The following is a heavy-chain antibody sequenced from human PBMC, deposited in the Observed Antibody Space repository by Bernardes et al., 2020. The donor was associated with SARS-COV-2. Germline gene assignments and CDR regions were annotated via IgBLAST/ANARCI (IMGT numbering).Heavy chain of an antibody. CDR1: GYTFTDYY. D-gene: IGHD6-13*01. CDR3: AREVAAAGSGFDI. J-gene: IGHJ3*02. V-gene: IGHV1-2*02. CDR2: INPNSGGT. Sequence: ASVKVSCKASGYTFTDYYMHWVRQAPGQGLEWMGWINPNSGGTNYAQKFQGRVTMTRDTSISTAYMELSRLRSDDTAVYYCAREVAAAGSGFDIWGQGTMVTVSS.